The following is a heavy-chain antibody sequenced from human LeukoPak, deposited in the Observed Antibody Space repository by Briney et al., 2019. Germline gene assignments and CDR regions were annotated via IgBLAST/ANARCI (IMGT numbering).Heavy chain of an antibody. CDR3: ARLKSTGIDYVWGSYRYSAFDI. CDR2: IYYSGST. D-gene: IGHD3-16*02. V-gene: IGHV4-59*08. Sequence: SETLSLTCTVSGGSISSYYWSWIRQPPGKGLEWIGYIYYSGSTNYNPSLKSRVTISVDTSKNQFSLKLSSVTAADTAVYYSARLKSTGIDYVWGSYRYSAFDIWGQGTMVTVSS. J-gene: IGHJ3*02. CDR1: GGSISSYY.